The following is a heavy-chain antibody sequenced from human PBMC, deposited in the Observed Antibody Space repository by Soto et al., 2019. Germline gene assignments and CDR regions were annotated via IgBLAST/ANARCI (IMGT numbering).Heavy chain of an antibody. V-gene: IGHV1-18*01. Sequence: QVQLVQSGAEVKKPGASVKVSCKASGYTFTSYGISWVRQAPGQGLEWMGWISAYNGNTNYAQKLQGRVTMTTDTSTSTAYIELRSLRSDDTAVYYCARGTSTGGSESWGTWFDPWGQGTLVTVSS. D-gene: IGHD3-10*01. J-gene: IGHJ5*02. CDR1: GYTFTSYG. CDR3: ARGTSTGGSESWGTWFDP. CDR2: ISAYNGNT.